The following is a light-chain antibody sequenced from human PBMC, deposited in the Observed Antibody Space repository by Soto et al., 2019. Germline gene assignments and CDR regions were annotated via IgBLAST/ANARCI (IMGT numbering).Light chain of an antibody. CDR1: QSISSW. Sequence: DIQMTQSPSTLSASVGDRVTITCRASQSISSWLAWYQQTPGKAPKLLIYDASSLESGVPPRFSGSGSGTELTLTISSLEPEDFVVYYCHQRKSWSRTFGQGTKVDIK. J-gene: IGKJ1*01. CDR2: DAS. V-gene: IGKV1-5*01. CDR3: HQRKSWSRT.